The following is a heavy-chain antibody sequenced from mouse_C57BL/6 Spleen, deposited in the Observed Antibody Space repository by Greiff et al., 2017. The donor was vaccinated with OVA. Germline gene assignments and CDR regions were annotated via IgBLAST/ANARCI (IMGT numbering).Heavy chain of an antibody. CDR3: ARQTGLFDY. D-gene: IGHD4-1*01. CDR2: ISGGGGNT. CDR1: GFTFSSYT. V-gene: IGHV5-9*01. J-gene: IGHJ2*01. Sequence: EVKVEESGGGLVKPGGSLKLSCAASGFTFSSYTMSWVRQTPEKRLEWVATISGGGGNTYYPDSVKGRFTISRDNAKNTLYLQMSSLRSEDTALYYCARQTGLFDYWGQGTTLTVSS.